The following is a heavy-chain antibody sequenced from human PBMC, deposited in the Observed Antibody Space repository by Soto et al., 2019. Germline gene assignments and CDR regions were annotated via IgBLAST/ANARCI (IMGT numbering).Heavy chain of an antibody. CDR2: INPNSGGT. Sequence: ASVKVSCKASGYTFTGYYMHWVRQAPGQGLEWMGWINPNSGGTNYAQKFQGRVTMTGDTSISTAYMELSRLRSDDTAVYYCALGGMATIRVDYYYGMDVWGQGTTVTVSS. D-gene: IGHD5-12*01. V-gene: IGHV1-2*02. CDR1: GYTFTGYY. J-gene: IGHJ6*02. CDR3: ALGGMATIRVDYYYGMDV.